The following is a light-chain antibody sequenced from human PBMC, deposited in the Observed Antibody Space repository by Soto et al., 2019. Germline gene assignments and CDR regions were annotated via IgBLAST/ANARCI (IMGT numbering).Light chain of an antibody. Sequence: EIVLTQSPATLSLSPGERATLSCRASQSVRGYLAWYQQKHGQAPRLLIYDASNRATGIPARFSGSGSGTDFTLTISSLEPEDFAVYYCQHRSSWPLTFGPGTKVDVK. CDR3: QHRSSWPLT. V-gene: IGKV3-11*01. CDR2: DAS. J-gene: IGKJ3*01. CDR1: QSVRGY.